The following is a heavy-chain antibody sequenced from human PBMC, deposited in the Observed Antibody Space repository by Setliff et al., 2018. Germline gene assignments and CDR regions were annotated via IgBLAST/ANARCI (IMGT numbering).Heavy chain of an antibody. CDR2: IYYTGNT. J-gene: IGHJ6*02. CDR3: VRDRTAYSYGLDV. D-gene: IGHD5-18*01. V-gene: IGHV4-39*06. CDR1: GGSISSSSYY. Sequence: SETLSLTCTVSGGSISSSSYYWGWIRQPPGKGLEWIGTIYYTGNTYYDPSLKTRVTMSVDTSKNQFALNLRSVTAADAAVYYCVRDRTAYSYGLDVWGQGTTVTVSS.